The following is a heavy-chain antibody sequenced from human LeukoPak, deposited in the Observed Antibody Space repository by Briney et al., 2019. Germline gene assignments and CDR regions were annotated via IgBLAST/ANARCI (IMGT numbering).Heavy chain of an antibody. CDR1: GGSISSYY. Sequence: SETLSLTCTVSGGSISSYYWSWIRQPPGKGLEWIGYIYYSGSTNYNPSLKSRVTISVDTSKNQFSLKLSSVTAADTAVYYCARGNYYYDYWGQGTLVTVS. D-gene: IGHD3-10*01. CDR2: IYYSGST. CDR3: ARGNYYYDY. J-gene: IGHJ4*02. V-gene: IGHV4-59*01.